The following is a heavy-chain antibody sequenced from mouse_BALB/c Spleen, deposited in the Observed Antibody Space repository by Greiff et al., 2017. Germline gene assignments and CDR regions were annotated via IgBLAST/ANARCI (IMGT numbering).Heavy chain of an antibody. J-gene: IGHJ4*01. V-gene: IGHV10-3*03. CDR1: GFTFNTYA. CDR3: VREDSYGNYAMDY. D-gene: IGHD2-1*01. Sequence: DVHLVESGGGLVQPKGSLKLSCAASGFTFNTYAMHWVCQAPGKGLEWVARIRSKSNNYATYYADSVKDRFTISRDDSQSMLYLQMNNLKTEDTAMYYCVREDSYGNYAMDYWGQGTSVTVSS. CDR2: IRSKSNNYAT.